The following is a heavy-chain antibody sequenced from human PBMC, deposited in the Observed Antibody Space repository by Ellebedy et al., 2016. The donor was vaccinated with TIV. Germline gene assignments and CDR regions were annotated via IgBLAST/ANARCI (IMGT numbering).Heavy chain of an antibody. CDR2: ISSSGSTI. J-gene: IGHJ3*02. V-gene: IGHV3-11*01. CDR3: AKDAGITGTTGDAFDI. D-gene: IGHD1-20*01. CDR1: GFTFSDYY. Sequence: GGSLRLSCAASGFTFSDYYMSWIRQAPGKGLEWVSYISSSGSTIYYADSVKGRFTISRDNAKNSLYLQMNSLRAEDTALYYCAKDAGITGTTGDAFDIWGQGTMVTVSS.